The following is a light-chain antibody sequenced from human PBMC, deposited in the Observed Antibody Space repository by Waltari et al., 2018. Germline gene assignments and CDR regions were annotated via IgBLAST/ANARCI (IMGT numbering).Light chain of an antibody. CDR3: QQLHSYPVT. Sequence: AVQLTQSPSSLSASVGDRVTITCRASQAIGSALAWYRLKPGKAPNLRIYDASHLECGVPSRFSGSGSGTHFTLTLSSLQPADFATYYCQQLHSYPVTFGGGTKVEIK. CDR1: QAIGSA. CDR2: DAS. V-gene: IGKV1-13*02. J-gene: IGKJ4*01.